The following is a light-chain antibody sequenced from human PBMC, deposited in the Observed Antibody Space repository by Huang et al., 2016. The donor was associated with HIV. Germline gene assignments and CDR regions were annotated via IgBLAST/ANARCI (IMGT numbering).Light chain of an antibody. Sequence: EIVLTQSPATLSLSPGERATLSCRASQSVSSHLAWYQQKPGQAPRLLIYDASNRATGIPARVSGSGSGTDFTLTISDLEPEDFAIYYCQHRSNWPFGPGTKVDVK. V-gene: IGKV3-11*01. CDR1: QSVSSH. CDR3: QHRSNWP. CDR2: DAS. J-gene: IGKJ3*01.